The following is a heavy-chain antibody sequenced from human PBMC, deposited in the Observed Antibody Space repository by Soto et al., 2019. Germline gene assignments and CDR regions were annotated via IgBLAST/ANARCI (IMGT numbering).Heavy chain of an antibody. CDR1: GFTFSSYS. V-gene: IGHV3-21*01. J-gene: IGHJ6*02. D-gene: IGHD3-3*01. CDR2: ISSSSSYI. CDR3: ARDSTIFGVVIDVYPHHYYYGMDV. Sequence: PGGSLRLSCAASGFTFSSYSMNWVRQAPGRGLEWVSSISSSSSYIYYADSVKGRFTISRDNAKNSLYLQMNSLRAEDTAVYYCARDSTIFGVVIDVYPHHYYYGMDVWGQGTTVTVSS.